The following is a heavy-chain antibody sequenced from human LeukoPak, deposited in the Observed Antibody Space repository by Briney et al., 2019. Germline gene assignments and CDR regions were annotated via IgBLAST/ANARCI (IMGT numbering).Heavy chain of an antibody. V-gene: IGHV1-2*02. Sequence: VASVKVSCKASGYTFTGYYMHWVRQAPGQGLEWMGWITSNSGNTNYAQKFQGRVTMTRDTSISTAYMELSRLRADDTAVYYCARDWGLYACDIWGQGTMVTVSS. CDR3: ARDWGLYACDI. CDR2: ITSNSGNT. CDR1: GYTFTGYY. J-gene: IGHJ3*02. D-gene: IGHD7-27*01.